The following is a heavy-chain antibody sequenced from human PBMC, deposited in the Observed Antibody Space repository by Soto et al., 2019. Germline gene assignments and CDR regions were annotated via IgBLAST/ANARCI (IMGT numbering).Heavy chain of an antibody. CDR1: GGPISSSSYY. CDR2: IYYSGST. J-gene: IGHJ4*02. CDR3: ARALVDWNVSPFFDY. D-gene: IGHD1-1*01. V-gene: IGHV4-39*07. Sequence: SSETLSLTCTVSGGPISSSSYYWGWIRQPPGKGLEWIGSIYYSGSTNYNPSLKSRVTISVDTSKNQFSLKLSSVTAADTAVYYCARALVDWNVSPFFDYWGQGTLVTVSS.